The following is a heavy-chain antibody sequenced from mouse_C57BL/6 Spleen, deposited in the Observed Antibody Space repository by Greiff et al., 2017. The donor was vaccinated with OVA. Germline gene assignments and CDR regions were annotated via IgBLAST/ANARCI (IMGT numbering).Heavy chain of an antibody. J-gene: IGHJ2*01. CDR1: GYAFSSYW. CDR2: IYPGDGDT. Sequence: QVQLQQSGAELVKPGASVKISCKASGYAFSSYWMNWVKQRPGKGLEWIGQIYPGDGDTNYNGKFKGKATLTADKSSSTAYMQLSSLTSEDAAVYFCATQTGGYYHFDYWGQGTTLTVSS. V-gene: IGHV1-80*01. D-gene: IGHD2-3*01. CDR3: ATQTGGYYHFDY.